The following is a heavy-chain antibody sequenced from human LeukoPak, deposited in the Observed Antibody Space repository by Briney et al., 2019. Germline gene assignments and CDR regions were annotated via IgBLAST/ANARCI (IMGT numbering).Heavy chain of an antibody. Sequence: SETLSLTCTVSGGSVSSGTYYWSWIRQPPGKGLEWIGYIYYSGSINYNPSLKSRVTISVDTSKNQFSLKLSSVTAADTAVYYCARGATFGGVIVCNWFDPWGQGTLVTVSS. J-gene: IGHJ5*02. D-gene: IGHD3-16*02. CDR2: IYYSGSI. V-gene: IGHV4-61*01. CDR3: ARGATFGGVIVCNWFDP. CDR1: GGSVSSGTYY.